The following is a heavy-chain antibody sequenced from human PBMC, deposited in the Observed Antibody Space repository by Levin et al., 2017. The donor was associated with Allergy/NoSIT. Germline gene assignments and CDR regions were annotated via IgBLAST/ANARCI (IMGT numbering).Heavy chain of an antibody. V-gene: IGHV3-30*04. J-gene: IGHJ4*02. CDR1: GFSFSRYA. D-gene: IGHD5-18*01. CDR2: ISYDASGT. CDR3: GAPGYMFGYNFDY. Sequence: GGSLRLSCAASGFSFSRYAFHWVRQAPGKGLEWVAAISYDASGTDYADSVRGRLIISRDNSKNTVFLRINNVRPEDAAVYYCGAPGYMFGYNFDYWGQGALVTVSS.